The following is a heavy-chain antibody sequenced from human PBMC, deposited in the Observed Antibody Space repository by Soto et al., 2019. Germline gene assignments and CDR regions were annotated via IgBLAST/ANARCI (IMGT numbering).Heavy chain of an antibody. J-gene: IGHJ4*02. D-gene: IGHD2-15*01. CDR3: ARRHSGGFFRFFDS. Sequence: ASVKVSCKASGGSPSTNPISWVRQAPGQGLEWMGGTGSGTGPGNHAQKFQGRLTVTADKSTSTVYMELTNLSSEDTAVYYCARRHSGGFFRFFDSWGQGTLVTVSS. CDR2: TGSGTGPG. V-gene: IGHV1-69*06. CDR1: GGSPSTNP.